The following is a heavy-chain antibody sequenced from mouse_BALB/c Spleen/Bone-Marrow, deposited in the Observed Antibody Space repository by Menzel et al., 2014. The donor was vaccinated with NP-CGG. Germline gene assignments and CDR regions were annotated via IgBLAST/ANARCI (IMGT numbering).Heavy chain of an antibody. Sequence: VQLQQSGGELMTPGPSVKISCKATGYTFSNYWIQWVKQRPGHGPEWIGEILPGSDNTYYNEKFKGQTTFTADTTSNKAYMPLSSLTSEDAAVHYCARGNPFDFWGQGTTLTVSS. J-gene: IGHJ2*01. CDR1: GYTFSNYW. CDR3: ARGNPFDF. CDR2: ILPGSDNT. V-gene: IGHV1-9*01.